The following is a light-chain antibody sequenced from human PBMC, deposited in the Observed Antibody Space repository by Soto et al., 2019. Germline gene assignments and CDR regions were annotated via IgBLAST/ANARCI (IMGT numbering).Light chain of an antibody. J-gene: IGKJ1*01. V-gene: IGKV1-5*01. CDR1: QTIGSS. CDR3: QEYNSYTGT. Sequence: DIQMTQSPSTLSSSFGDRVTITCRASQTIGSSLAWYQQKPGKAPNLLISDASSLERGVPSRFSGSGSGTEFTLTIRSLKTDDFGTYYCQEYNSYTGTFGPGTKVDIK. CDR2: DAS.